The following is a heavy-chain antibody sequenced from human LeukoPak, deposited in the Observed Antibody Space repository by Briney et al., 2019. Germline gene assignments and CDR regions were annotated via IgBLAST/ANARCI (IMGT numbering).Heavy chain of an antibody. D-gene: IGHD2-15*01. J-gene: IGHJ4*02. CDR3: ARTGSSVHFDY. Sequence: PGGSLRLSCAASGFTFSSYWMSWVRQAPGKGLEWVANIKQDGSEKYYVDSVKGRFTISRDNAKNSLYLRMNSLRAEDTAVYYCARTGSSVHFDYWGQGTLVTVSS. CDR2: IKQDGSEK. CDR1: GFTFSSYW. V-gene: IGHV3-7*01.